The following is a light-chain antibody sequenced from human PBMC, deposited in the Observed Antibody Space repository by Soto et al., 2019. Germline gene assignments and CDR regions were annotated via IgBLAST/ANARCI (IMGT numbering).Light chain of an antibody. CDR1: QSISSY. V-gene: IGKV1-39*01. CDR3: QQSYSTPPYT. CDR2: AAS. Sequence: DIPMTQSPSSLSASVGDRVTITCRASQSISSYLNWYQQKPGKAPKLLIYAASSLQSGVPSRFSGSGSGTDFTLTISSLQHEDFATYYCQQSYSTPPYTFGQGTKLEIK. J-gene: IGKJ2*01.